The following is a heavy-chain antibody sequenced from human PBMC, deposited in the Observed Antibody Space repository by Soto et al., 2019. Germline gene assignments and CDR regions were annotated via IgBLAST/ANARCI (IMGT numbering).Heavy chain of an antibody. CDR3: ARVGSGRRDAFDI. D-gene: IGHD1-1*01. J-gene: IGHJ3*02. V-gene: IGHV4-59*01. CDR1: GGSISSYY. Sequence: SETLSLTCTVSGGSISSYYWSWIRQPPGKGQEWIGYIYYSGSTNYNPSLKSRVTISVDTSKNQFSLKLSSVTAADTAVYYCARVGSGRRDAFDIWGQGTMVTVSS. CDR2: IYYSGST.